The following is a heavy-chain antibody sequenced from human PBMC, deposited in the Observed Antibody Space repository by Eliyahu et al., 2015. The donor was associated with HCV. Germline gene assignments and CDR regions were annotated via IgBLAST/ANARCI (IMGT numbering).Heavy chain of an antibody. D-gene: IGHD6-19*01. V-gene: IGHV4-59*01. Sequence: QVQLQESGPGLVKPSETLSLTXTVSGGSXXXYXWSWIRQPPGKGLXWIGYIHYXGSTNYNPSPKSRVTISVDTSKNQFSLKLTSVTAADXAVYYCASGGGGIAVAGTGGWFDPWGQGTLVTVSS. CDR1: GGSXXXYX. CDR3: ASGGGGIAVAGTGGWFDP. CDR2: IHYXGST. J-gene: IGHJ5*02.